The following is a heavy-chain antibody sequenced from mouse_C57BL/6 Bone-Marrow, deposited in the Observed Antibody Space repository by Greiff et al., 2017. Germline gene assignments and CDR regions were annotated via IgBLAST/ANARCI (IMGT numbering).Heavy chain of an antibody. J-gene: IGHJ4*01. CDR1: GYSFTDYN. V-gene: IGHV1-39*01. Sequence: VQLQQSGPELVKPGASVKISCKASGYSFTDYNMNWVKQSKGKSLEWIGVINPNYGNTSYNQKFKGKAILTGDQYSSTAYLQRNSLTSEDAAVYYGARGYDYDYAMDYWGQGTSVTVSS. CDR3: ARGYDYDYAMDY. D-gene: IGHD2-4*01. CDR2: INPNYGNT.